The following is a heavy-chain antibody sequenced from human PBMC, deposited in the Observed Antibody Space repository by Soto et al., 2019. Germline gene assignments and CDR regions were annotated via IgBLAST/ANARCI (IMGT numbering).Heavy chain of an antibody. CDR2: IYYSGST. CDR1: GGSISSGDYY. J-gene: IGHJ4*02. D-gene: IGHD6-13*01. V-gene: IGHV4-30-4*01. CDR3: ASWYLALYCFDY. Sequence: SETLSLTCTVSGGSISSGDYYWSWIRQPPGKGLEWIGYIYYSGSTYYNPSLKSRVTISVDTSKNQFSLKLSSVTAADTAVYYCASWYLALYCFDYWGQGTLVTVSS.